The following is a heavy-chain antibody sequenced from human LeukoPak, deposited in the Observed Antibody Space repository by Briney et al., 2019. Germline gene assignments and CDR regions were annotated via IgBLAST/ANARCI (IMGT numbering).Heavy chain of an antibody. CDR1: GFTFDDYG. Sequence: PGGSLRLSCAASGFTFDDYGMSWVRQAPGKGLEWVSGINWNGGSTGYADSVKGRFTISRDNSKNTLYLQMNSLRAEDTAVYYCAKDRGIAVAGTGAFDIWGQGTMVTVSS. J-gene: IGHJ3*02. D-gene: IGHD6-19*01. V-gene: IGHV3-20*04. CDR2: INWNGGST. CDR3: AKDRGIAVAGTGAFDI.